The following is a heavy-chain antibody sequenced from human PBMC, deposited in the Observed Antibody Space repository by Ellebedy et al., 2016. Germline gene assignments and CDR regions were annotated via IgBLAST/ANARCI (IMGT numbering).Heavy chain of an antibody. J-gene: IGHJ3*02. D-gene: IGHD6-19*01. CDR3: ARVRYTSVWYAAFDI. CDR2: IYHSGST. V-gene: IGHV4-4*02. Sequence: SETLSLTCAVPGGPIRSNHWWSWVRQPPGKGLEWPGEIYHSGSTNVNPSLKSQVTISVDKSKSQFYLKLSSVTAADTAVYYCARVRYTSVWYAAFDIWGQGTMVTVSS. CDR1: GGPIRSNHW.